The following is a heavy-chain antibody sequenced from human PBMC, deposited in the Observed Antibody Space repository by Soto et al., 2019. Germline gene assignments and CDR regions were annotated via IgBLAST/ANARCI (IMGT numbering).Heavy chain of an antibody. Sequence: ASVKVSCKASGYTFTSYAMHWVRQAPGQRLEWMGWINAGNGNTNYAQELQGRVTMTTDTSTNTAYLELRSLRSDDTALYYCARLSGHCFGPICYAEGYFYGMDVWGQGTTVTVSS. D-gene: IGHD2-2*03. CDR1: GYTFTSYA. CDR3: ARLSGHCFGPICYAEGYFYGMDV. J-gene: IGHJ6*02. V-gene: IGHV1-3*01. CDR2: INAGNGNT.